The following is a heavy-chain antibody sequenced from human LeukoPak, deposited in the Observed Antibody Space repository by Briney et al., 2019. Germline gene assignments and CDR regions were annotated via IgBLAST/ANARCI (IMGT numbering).Heavy chain of an antibody. CDR1: GYTFTGYY. CDR3: ARDLPLTIFGVVDYMDV. Sequence: ASVKVSCKASGYTFTGYYMHWVRQAPGQGLGWMGWINPNSGGTNYAQKFQGRVTMTRDTSISTAYMELSRLRSDDTAVYYCARDLPLTIFGVVDYMDVWGKGTTVTVSS. J-gene: IGHJ6*03. CDR2: INPNSGGT. V-gene: IGHV1-2*02. D-gene: IGHD3-3*01.